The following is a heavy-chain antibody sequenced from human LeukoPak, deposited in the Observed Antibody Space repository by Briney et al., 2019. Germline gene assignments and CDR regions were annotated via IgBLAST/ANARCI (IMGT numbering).Heavy chain of an antibody. CDR1: GYTFTSYG. V-gene: IGHV1-2*02. Sequence: ASVKVSCKASGYTFTSYGISWVRQAPGQGLEWMGWINPNSGDTNYVQKFQGRVTMTRDTSISTAYMELSRLRSDDTAVYYCARVRYRLAETYIDYWGQGTLVTVSS. D-gene: IGHD3-16*01. J-gene: IGHJ4*02. CDR2: INPNSGDT. CDR3: ARVRYRLAETYIDY.